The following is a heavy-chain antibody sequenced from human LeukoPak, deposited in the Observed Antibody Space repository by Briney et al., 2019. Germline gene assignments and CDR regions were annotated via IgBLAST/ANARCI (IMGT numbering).Heavy chain of an antibody. CDR3: ASGGGYDFWSRRPYYMDV. V-gene: IGHV4-39*07. CDR1: GGSISSSSNY. D-gene: IGHD3-3*01. CDR2: IYYSGST. J-gene: IGHJ6*03. Sequence: SETLSLTCTVSGGSISSSSNYWGWIRQPPGKGLEWIGSIYYSGSTNYNPSLKSRVTISVDTSKNQFSLKLSSVTAADTAVYYCASGGGYDFWSRRPYYMDVWGKGTTVTVSS.